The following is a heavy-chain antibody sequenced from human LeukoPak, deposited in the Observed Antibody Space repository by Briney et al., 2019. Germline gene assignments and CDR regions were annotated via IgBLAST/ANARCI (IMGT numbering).Heavy chain of an antibody. CDR3: AKDWSWEPLAYYGMDV. D-gene: IGHD1-26*01. CDR1: GFTFTSYG. V-gene: IGHV3-30*18. Sequence: GGSLRLSCAASGFTFTSYGMHWVRQAPGKGLEWVALISYDGYNKYYADSVKGRFTISRDTSKNTLYLQMNSLRAGDTAVYYCAKDWSWEPLAYYGMDVWGQGTTVTVSS. CDR2: ISYDGYNK. J-gene: IGHJ6*02.